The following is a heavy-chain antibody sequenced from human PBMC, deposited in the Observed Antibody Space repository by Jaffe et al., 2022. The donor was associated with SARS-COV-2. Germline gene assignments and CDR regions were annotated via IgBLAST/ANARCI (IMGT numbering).Heavy chain of an antibody. V-gene: IGHV3-53*01. J-gene: IGHJ4*02. Sequence: EVQLVESGGGLIQPGGSLRLSCAASGFTVSSNYMSWVRQAPGKGLEWVSVIYSGGSTYYADSVKGRFTISRDNSKNTLYLQMNSLRAEDTAVYYCARESYYDFWSGYSLLGYWGQGTLVTVSS. D-gene: IGHD3-3*01. CDR3: ARESYYDFWSGYSLLGY. CDR1: GFTVSSNY. CDR2: IYSGGST.